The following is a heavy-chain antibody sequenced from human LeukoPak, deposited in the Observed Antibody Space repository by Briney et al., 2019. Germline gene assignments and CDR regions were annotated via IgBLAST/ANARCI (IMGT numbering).Heavy chain of an antibody. Sequence: GGSLRLSCAASGCTFSSYAMSWVRQAPGKGLEWVSAISGTGGSTYYADSVKGRFTISRDNSKNTLYLQMNSLRSEDTGVYYCAKDINDYFDYWGQGTLVTVSS. CDR3: AKDINDYFDY. CDR1: GCTFSSYA. J-gene: IGHJ4*02. V-gene: IGHV3-23*01. CDR2: ISGTGGST. D-gene: IGHD3-10*01.